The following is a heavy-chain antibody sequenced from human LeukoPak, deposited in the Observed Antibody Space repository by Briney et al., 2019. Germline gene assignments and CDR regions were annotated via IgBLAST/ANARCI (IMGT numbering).Heavy chain of an antibody. D-gene: IGHD5-18*01. CDR2: ISYDGSKK. CDR3: AKPGRNSEYSYDPWYFDL. CDR1: GFTFSSYG. V-gene: IGHV3-30*18. Sequence: GRSLTLSCAASGFTFSSYGMHGLRQAPGKGVEGVAIISYDGSKKYYAHSVKGRFTISRDNSKNTLYLKMNSLRAEATAVYYCAKPGRNSEYSYDPWYFDLWGRGTLVTVSS. J-gene: IGHJ2*01.